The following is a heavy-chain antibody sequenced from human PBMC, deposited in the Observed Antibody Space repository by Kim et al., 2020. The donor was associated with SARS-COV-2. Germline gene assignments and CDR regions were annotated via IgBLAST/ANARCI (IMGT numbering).Heavy chain of an antibody. CDR2: IIPIFGTA. CDR3: ARDRTRSGCFSDAFDI. D-gene: IGHD6-19*01. V-gene: IGHV1-69*13. J-gene: IGHJ3*02. CDR1: GGTFSSYA. Sequence: SVKVSCKASGGTFSSYAISWVRQAPGQGLEWMGGIIPIFGTANYAQKFQGRVTITADESTSTAYMELSSLRSEDTAVYYCARDRTRSGCFSDAFDIWGQGTMVTVSS.